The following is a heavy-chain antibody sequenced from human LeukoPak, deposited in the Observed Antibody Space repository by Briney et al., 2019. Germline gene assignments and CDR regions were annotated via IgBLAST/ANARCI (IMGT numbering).Heavy chain of an antibody. Sequence: SETLSLTCTVSGGSISSYYWSWIRQPPGKGLGWFGYIYSRGSTNYNPSLKSRVTISVDTSKNQFSLKLSSVTAADTAVYYCARGRPGIAVSRGWFDPWGQGTLVTVSS. CDR1: GGSISSYY. CDR2: IYSRGST. CDR3: ARGRPGIAVSRGWFDP. D-gene: IGHD6-19*01. J-gene: IGHJ5*02. V-gene: IGHV4-59*12.